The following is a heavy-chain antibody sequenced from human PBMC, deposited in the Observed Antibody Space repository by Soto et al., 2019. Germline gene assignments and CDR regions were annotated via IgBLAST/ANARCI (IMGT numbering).Heavy chain of an antibody. CDR2: INAGSGNT. Sequence: ASVKVSCKASGYTSANYGMHWVRQAPGQRLEWMGWINAGSGNTKYSQKFQGRITITRDTSASTAYMELSSLRSEDTAVYYCARDRVAAAGEFDYWGQGTLVTVSS. CDR1: GYTSANYG. V-gene: IGHV1-3*01. J-gene: IGHJ4*02. CDR3: ARDRVAAAGEFDY. D-gene: IGHD6-13*01.